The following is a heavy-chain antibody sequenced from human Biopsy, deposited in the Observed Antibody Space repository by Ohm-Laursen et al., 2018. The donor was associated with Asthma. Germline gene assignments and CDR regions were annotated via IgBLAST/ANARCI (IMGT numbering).Heavy chain of an antibody. CDR3: ARAVDYSHYYGIDV. CDR2: ISVYNGNT. Sequence: DSVKVSCKTSGYTFNSAGITWVRQAPGQGLEWMGWISVYNGNTKVAQKLQDRVTMITDTSTSTAYMELRSLRSDDTAVYFCARAVDYSHYYGIDVWGQGTTVTVSS. D-gene: IGHD3-10*01. CDR1: GYTFNSAG. V-gene: IGHV1-18*01. J-gene: IGHJ6*02.